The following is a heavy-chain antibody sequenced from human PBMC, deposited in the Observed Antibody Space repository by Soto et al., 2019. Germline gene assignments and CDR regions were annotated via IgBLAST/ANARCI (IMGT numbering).Heavy chain of an antibody. D-gene: IGHD3-22*01. V-gene: IGHV1-69*01. CDR2: IIPIFGIT. J-gene: IGHJ6*02. CDR1: GGTFRRYS. Sequence: QVRLVQSGAEVKKPGSSVKVSCKASGGTFRRYSISWVRQAPGQGLEWMGGIIPIFGITKYAQKFQDRVTITADESTSTAYMELSSLRSDDTAVYYCARPDEGGYSSNHHYYYALDIWGQGTTVTV. CDR3: ARPDEGGYSSNHHYYYALDI.